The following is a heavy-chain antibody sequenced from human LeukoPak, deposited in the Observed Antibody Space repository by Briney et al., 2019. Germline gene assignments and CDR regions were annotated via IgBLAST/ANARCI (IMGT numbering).Heavy chain of an antibody. J-gene: IGHJ4*02. Sequence: GGSVRLSCAASGFTFSSYGMSWVRQAPGKGLEWVANIKQDGSEKYYVDSVKGRFTISRDNAENSLYLQMNSLRAEDTAVYYCARASGRLWFGEFGFDYWGQGTLVTVSS. CDR2: IKQDGSEK. V-gene: IGHV3-7*01. D-gene: IGHD3-10*01. CDR3: ARASGRLWFGEFGFDY. CDR1: GFTFSSYG.